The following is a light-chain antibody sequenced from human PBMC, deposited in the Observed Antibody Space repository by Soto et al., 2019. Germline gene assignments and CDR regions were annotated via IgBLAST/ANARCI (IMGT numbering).Light chain of an antibody. Sequence: DAQITQSPSTQSASVGDRVTITCRASQSNSRWVTWYQQKKGKGPKXRIYEASSLESGGPSTFRVIVSGTDITINISCLQSEDGGTHLPQQYYSYPPTCGGRTE. V-gene: IGKV1-5*01. CDR1: QSNSRW. CDR2: EAS. J-gene: IGKJ4*01. CDR3: QQYYSYPPT.